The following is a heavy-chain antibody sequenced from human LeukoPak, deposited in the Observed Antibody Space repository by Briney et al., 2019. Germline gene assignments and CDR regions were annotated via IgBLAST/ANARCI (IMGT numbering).Heavy chain of an antibody. CDR1: GGSISSGDYY. J-gene: IGHJ4*02. CDR3: ARWRDGYNLYYFDY. CDR2: IYYSGST. D-gene: IGHD5-24*01. V-gene: IGHV4-30-4*01. Sequence: SQTLSLTCTVSGGSISSGDYYWSWIRQPPGKGLEWIGYIYYSGSTYYNPSLKGRVTISVDQSKNQFSLKLSSVTAADTAVYYCARWRDGYNLYYFDYWGQGTLVTVSS.